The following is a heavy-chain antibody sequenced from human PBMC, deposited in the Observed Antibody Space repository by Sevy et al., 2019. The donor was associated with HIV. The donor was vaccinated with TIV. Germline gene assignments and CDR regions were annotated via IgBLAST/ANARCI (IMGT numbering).Heavy chain of an antibody. J-gene: IGHJ3*02. CDR3: VKGARYTIPNDAFDI. V-gene: IGHV3-23*01. CDR2: ISGGGGDT. Sequence: GGSLRLSCVASGSGFRFDDYAMNWVRQAPGKGLEWVAGISGGGGDTFYADSVKGRFTISRDNSKNTLFLQINSLRAEDTALYYCVKGARYTIPNDAFDIWGQGTMVTVSS. CDR1: GSGFRFDDYA. D-gene: IGHD2-2*02.